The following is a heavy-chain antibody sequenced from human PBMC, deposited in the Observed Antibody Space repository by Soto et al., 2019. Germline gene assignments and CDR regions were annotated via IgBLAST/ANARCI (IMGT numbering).Heavy chain of an antibody. CDR1: GASIRSYY. V-gene: IGHV4-59*01. CDR2: IYYSGST. Sequence: QVQLQESGPGLVKPSETLSLTCTVSGASIRSYYWSWIRQPPGKGLGWIGYIYYSGSTNYNPSLKSRVIISVDTSKNQFSLKLSSVTAADTAVYYCARGSGSFPLDYWGQGTLVTVSS. J-gene: IGHJ4*02. D-gene: IGHD3-10*01. CDR3: ARGSGSFPLDY.